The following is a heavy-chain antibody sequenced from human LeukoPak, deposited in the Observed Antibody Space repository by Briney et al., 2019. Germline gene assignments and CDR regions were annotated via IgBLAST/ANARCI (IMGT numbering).Heavy chain of an antibody. CDR2: INAGNGNT. J-gene: IGHJ5*02. D-gene: IGHD6-13*01. Sequence: GASVKVSCKASGYTFTSYAMHWVRQAPGQRLEWMGWINAGNGNTKYSQKFQGRVTITRDTSASTAYMELRSLRSDDTAVYYCARAAAANNWFDPWGQGTLVTVSS. V-gene: IGHV1-3*01. CDR3: ARAAAANNWFDP. CDR1: GYTFTSYA.